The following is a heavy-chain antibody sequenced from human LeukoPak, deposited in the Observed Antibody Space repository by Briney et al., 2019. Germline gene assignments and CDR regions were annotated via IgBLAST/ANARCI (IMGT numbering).Heavy chain of an antibody. V-gene: IGHV1-46*01. D-gene: IGHD6-13*01. J-gene: IGHJ3*02. Sequence: ASVKVSCKASGYTFTSYYMHWVRQAPGQGLEWMGIINPTTGDTTYAQKFQGRLTMTRDMSTSTVYMALSSLTSEDTAAFYCARYGFSTVWQGVWHAFDIWGQGAVVTVSS. CDR2: INPTTGDT. CDR3: ARYGFSTVWQGVWHAFDI. CDR1: GYTFTSYY.